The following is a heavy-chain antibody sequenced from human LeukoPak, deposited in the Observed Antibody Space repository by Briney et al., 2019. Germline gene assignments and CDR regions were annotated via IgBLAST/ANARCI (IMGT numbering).Heavy chain of an antibody. Sequence: GGSLRLSCAASGFDFNNYNMNWVRQAPGKGLEWVSAISGSGGSTYYADSVKGRFTISRDNSKNSLYLQMNSLRAEDTAVYYCARDLGDTYYYYGDIWGQGTMVTVSS. D-gene: IGHD3-10*01. CDR1: GFDFNNYN. V-gene: IGHV3-23*01. CDR2: ISGSGGST. CDR3: ARDLGDTYYYYGDI. J-gene: IGHJ3*02.